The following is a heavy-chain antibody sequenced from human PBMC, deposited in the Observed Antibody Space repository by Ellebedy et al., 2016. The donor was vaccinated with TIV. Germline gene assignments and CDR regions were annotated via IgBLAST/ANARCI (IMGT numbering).Heavy chain of an antibody. D-gene: IGHD3-22*01. Sequence: ASVKVSCKTSGYVFTAYYIHWVRQAPGQGLEWMGWISPDSGGTNFAQKFQGRVTMTRDTSINTAYMELSRLESDDTAVYFCARDESFYYDSSGWAHFFDHWGQGTLVTVSS. J-gene: IGHJ4*02. V-gene: IGHV1-2*02. CDR1: GYVFTAYY. CDR2: ISPDSGGT. CDR3: ARDESFYYDSSGWAHFFDH.